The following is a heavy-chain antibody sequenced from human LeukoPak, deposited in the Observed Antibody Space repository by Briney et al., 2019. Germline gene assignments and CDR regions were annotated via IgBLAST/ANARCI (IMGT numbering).Heavy chain of an antibody. CDR2: INTNTGNP. Sequence: VASVKVSCKASGYTFTTYAMNWVRQAPGQGLEWMGWINTNTGNPTYAQGFTGRFVFSLDTSVSTAYLRISSLKAEDTAVYYCARQTQLDHFYYYYMDVWGKGTTVTVSS. CDR3: ARQTQLDHFYYYYMDV. D-gene: IGHD5-18*01. V-gene: IGHV7-4-1*02. J-gene: IGHJ6*03. CDR1: GYTFTTYA.